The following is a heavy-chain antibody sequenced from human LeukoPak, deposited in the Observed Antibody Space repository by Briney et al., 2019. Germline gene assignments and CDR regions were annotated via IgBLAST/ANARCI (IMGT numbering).Heavy chain of an antibody. Sequence: SETLSLTCAVSGYSISSGYYWGWIRQPPGKGLEWIGSIYHSGSTYYNPSLKSRVTISVDTSKNRFSLKLSSVTAADTAVYYCARHSPQLQYFDYWGQGTLVTVSS. V-gene: IGHV4-38-2*01. J-gene: IGHJ4*02. D-gene: IGHD2-2*01. CDR2: IYHSGST. CDR1: GYSISSGYY. CDR3: ARHSPQLQYFDY.